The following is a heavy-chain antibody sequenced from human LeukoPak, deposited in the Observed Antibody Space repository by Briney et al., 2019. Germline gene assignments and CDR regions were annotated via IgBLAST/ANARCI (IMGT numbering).Heavy chain of an antibody. J-gene: IGHJ3*02. CDR3: ARFVVVPAAASGVVIPKSAFDI. D-gene: IGHD2-2*01. CDR2: IYYSGST. V-gene: IGHV4-30-4*01. Sequence: SETLSLTCTVSGGSISSGDYYWSWIRQPPGKGLEWIGYIYYSGSTYYNPSLKSRVTISVDTSKNQFSLKLSSVTAADTAVYYCARFVVVPAAASGVVIPKSAFDIWGQGTMVTVSS. CDR1: GGSISSGDYY.